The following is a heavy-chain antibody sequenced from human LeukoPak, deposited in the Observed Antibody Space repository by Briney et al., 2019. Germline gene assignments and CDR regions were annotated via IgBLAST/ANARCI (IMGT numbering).Heavy chain of an antibody. J-gene: IGHJ5*02. CDR3: ARPVRGP. CDR2: INHSGST. Sequence: SETLSLTCAVYGGSFSSYYWSWIRQPPGKGLEWIGEINHSGSTNYNPSLKSRVTISVDTSTNQFSLKVSSVTAADTAMYYCARPVRGPWGQGTLVTVSS. V-gene: IGHV4-34*01. CDR1: GGSFSSYY.